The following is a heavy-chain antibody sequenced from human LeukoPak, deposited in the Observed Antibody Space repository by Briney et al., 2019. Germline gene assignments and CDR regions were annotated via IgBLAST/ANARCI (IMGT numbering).Heavy chain of an antibody. CDR2: ISYDGSTK. V-gene: IGHV3-30*04. D-gene: IGHD6-19*01. CDR1: GFTFSNYA. J-gene: IGHJ4*02. Sequence: GGSLRLSCTASGFTFSNYAMHWVRQAPGKGLEWVAVISYDGSTKYYADSVKGRFTISRDNAKNSLYLQMNSLRAEDTALYYCARVSDISVAAYFDYWGQGTLVTVSS. CDR3: ARVSDISVAAYFDY.